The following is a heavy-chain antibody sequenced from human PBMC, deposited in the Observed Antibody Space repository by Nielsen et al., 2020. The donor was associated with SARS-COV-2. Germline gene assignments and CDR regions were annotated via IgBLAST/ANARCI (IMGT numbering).Heavy chain of an antibody. CDR1: GFTFTGYA. CDR3: ATANDDYYDSSGAAEFDY. J-gene: IGHJ4*02. CDR2: ISYDGSDK. V-gene: IGHV3-30*04. Sequence: GESLKISCAASGFTFTGYAIHWVRQAPGKGLEWVAIISYDGSDKDYADSVKGRFTISRDNSKNTLYLQMNSLRAEDTAVYYCATANDDYYDSSGAAEFDYWGQGTLVTVSS. D-gene: IGHD3-22*01.